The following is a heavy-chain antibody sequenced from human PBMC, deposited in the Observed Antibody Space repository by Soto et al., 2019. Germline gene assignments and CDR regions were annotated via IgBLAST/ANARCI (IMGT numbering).Heavy chain of an antibody. D-gene: IGHD6-13*01. Sequence: DVQLVETGGGLIQPGGSLRLSCAASGFIVSSSYMSWVRQAPGKGLEWVSVIYSDGRTYYADSVKGRFTISRDNSTTTLYLQMNSLSAEDPAVYYCARCSGWYGQCYFDCWGQGTLVTVSS. V-gene: IGHV3-53*02. CDR1: GFIVSSSY. CDR3: ARCSGWYGQCYFDC. CDR2: IYSDGRT. J-gene: IGHJ4*02.